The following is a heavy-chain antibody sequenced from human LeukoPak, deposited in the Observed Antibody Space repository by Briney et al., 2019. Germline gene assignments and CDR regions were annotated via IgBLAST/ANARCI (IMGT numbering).Heavy chain of an antibody. D-gene: IGHD3-3*01. CDR1: GYTFTSYG. CDR3: ARDLGMDFWSGYYT. CDR2: ISAYNGNT. V-gene: IGHV1-18*01. Sequence: ASVKVSFKASGYTFTSYGISGVRQAPGQGLEWMGWISAYNGNTNYAQKLQGRVTMTTDTSTSTAYMELRSLRSDDTAVYYCARDLGMDFWSGYYTWGQGTLVTVSS. J-gene: IGHJ5*02.